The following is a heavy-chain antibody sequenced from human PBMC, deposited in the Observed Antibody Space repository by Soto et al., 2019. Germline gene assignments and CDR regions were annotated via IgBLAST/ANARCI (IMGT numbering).Heavy chain of an antibody. CDR2: IFSGDNT. V-gene: IGHV3-53*01. CDR3: ATDLTLPVRPSFDT. Sequence: EVQLVESGGGLIQPGGSLRLSCAASGFTVSGNYITWVRQAPGKGLEWVSVIFSGDNTYYSDSVKGRFTISRDNSKNTVYLQMNRLRGDDTAVYFCATDLTLPVRPSFDTRGQGTLLTVSS. CDR1: GFTVSGNY. D-gene: IGHD3-16*01. J-gene: IGHJ4*02.